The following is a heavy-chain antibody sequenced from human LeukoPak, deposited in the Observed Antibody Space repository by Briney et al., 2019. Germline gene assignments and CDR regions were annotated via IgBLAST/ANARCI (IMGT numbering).Heavy chain of an antibody. CDR3: ATDIYYYDSSGISPY. Sequence: ASVKVSCKVSGYTLTKLSMHWVRQAPGKGLEWMGGFDPEDGETIYAQKFQGRVTMTEDTSTDTAYMELSSLRSEDTAVYYCATDIYYYDSSGISPYWGQGTLVTVSS. CDR1: GYTLTKLS. D-gene: IGHD3-22*01. V-gene: IGHV1-24*01. CDR2: FDPEDGET. J-gene: IGHJ4*02.